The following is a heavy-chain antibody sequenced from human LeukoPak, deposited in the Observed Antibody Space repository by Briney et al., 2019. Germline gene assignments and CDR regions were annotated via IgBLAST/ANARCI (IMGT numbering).Heavy chain of an antibody. V-gene: IGHV1-8*01. Sequence: ASVKVSCKASGYTFTSYDINWVRQATGQGLEWMGWMNPNSGNTGYAQKFQGRVTMTRNPSISTAYMELSSLRSEDTAVYYCARVGGVSYYYGMDVWGQGTTVTVSS. CDR1: GYTFTSYD. CDR2: MNPNSGNT. J-gene: IGHJ6*02. CDR3: ARVGGVSYYYGMDV.